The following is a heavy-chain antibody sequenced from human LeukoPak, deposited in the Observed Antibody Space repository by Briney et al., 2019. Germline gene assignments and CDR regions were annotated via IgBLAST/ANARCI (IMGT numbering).Heavy chain of an antibody. Sequence: PGRSLRLSCAPSGFTFGSYGMHWVRQAPGKGLEWVAVIWYDGSNKYYADSVKGRFTISRDNSKNTLYLQMNSLRAEDTAVYYCARAGHYYGSGSYYSNFDYWGQGTLVTVSS. CDR3: ARAGHYYGSGSYYSNFDY. D-gene: IGHD3-10*01. CDR1: GFTFGSYG. V-gene: IGHV3-33*01. CDR2: IWYDGSNK. J-gene: IGHJ4*02.